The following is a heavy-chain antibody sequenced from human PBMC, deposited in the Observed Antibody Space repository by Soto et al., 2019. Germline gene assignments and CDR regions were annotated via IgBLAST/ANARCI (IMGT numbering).Heavy chain of an antibody. D-gene: IGHD1-26*01. V-gene: IGHV4-34*01. CDR2: INHSGST. CDR3: AREGGATPETSSSWRKSFDI. J-gene: IGHJ3*02. CDR1: GGSFSGYY. Sequence: SETLSLTCAVYGGSFSGYYWSWIRQPPGKGLEWIGEINHSGSTNYNPSLKSRVTISVDTSKNQFSLKLSSVTAADTALYYCAREGGATPETSSSWRKSFDIWGQGTMVTVSS.